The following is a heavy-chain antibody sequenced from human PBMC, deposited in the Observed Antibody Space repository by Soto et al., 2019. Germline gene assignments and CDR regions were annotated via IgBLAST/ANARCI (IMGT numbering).Heavy chain of an antibody. CDR1: GYTFTSYW. CDR2: IYPGDSDT. J-gene: IGHJ4*02. Sequence: EVQLVQSGAEVKKPGESLKISCKGSGYTFTSYWIGWVRQMPANGLEWMGIIYPGDSDTRYSPSFQGQVTISADKSINSAYLQWNSLKASDSARYYFARPGSSGHSAPFDYWGQGTLVTVSS. D-gene: IGHD6-19*01. CDR3: ARPGSSGHSAPFDY. V-gene: IGHV5-51*01.